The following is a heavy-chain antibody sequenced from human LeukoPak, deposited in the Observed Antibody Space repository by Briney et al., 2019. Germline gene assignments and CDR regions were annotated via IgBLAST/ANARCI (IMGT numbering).Heavy chain of an antibody. D-gene: IGHD3-16*02. Sequence: PSETLSLTCIVSDGSISSSRYYWGWLRQPPGKGLEWIGSIYYSGSTNYNPSLKSRVTSSVDTSNNQFSLKLSSLTAADTAVYYCASGDYLWGSYLGYWGQGTLVTVSS. J-gene: IGHJ4*02. V-gene: IGHV4-39*01. CDR3: ASGDYLWGSYLGY. CDR1: DGSISSSRYY. CDR2: IYYSGST.